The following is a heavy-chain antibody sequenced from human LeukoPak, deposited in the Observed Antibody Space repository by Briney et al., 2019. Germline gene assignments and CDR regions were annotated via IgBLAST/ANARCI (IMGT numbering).Heavy chain of an antibody. CDR3: ARGGRSIAAGFDY. D-gene: IGHD6-13*01. Sequence: GGSLRLSCAASGFTFSSYSMNWVRQAPGKGLEWVSYISSSSSTIYYADSVKGRFTISRDNAKNSLYLQMNSLRAEDTAVYYCARGGRSIAAGFDYWGQGTLVTVSS. J-gene: IGHJ4*02. CDR1: GFTFSSYS. CDR2: ISSSSSTI. V-gene: IGHV3-48*01.